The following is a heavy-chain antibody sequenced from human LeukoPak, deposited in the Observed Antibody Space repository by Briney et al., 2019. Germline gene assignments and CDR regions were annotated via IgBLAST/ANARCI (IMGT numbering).Heavy chain of an antibody. CDR1: GYIFSSYW. J-gene: IGHJ4*02. CDR2: IYPGDSET. Sequence: GESLKISCKGSGYIFSSYWIGWVRQLPGKGLEWMGIIYPGDSETRYSPSFQGQVTISADKSVSTAYLQWSSLKASDTATYYCARPLGLGELSFFNFWGQGTLVTVSS. D-gene: IGHD3-16*02. CDR3: ARPLGLGELSFFNF. V-gene: IGHV5-51*01.